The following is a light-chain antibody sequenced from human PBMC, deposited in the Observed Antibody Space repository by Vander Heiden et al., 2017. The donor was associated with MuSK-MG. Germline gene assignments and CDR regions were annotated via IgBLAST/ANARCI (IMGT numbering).Light chain of an antibody. J-gene: IGKJ1*01. Sequence: DIQKTPSPSSVSASVGDRVTITCRASQNIRSWLAWYQQKPGKAPNLLIYKASSLESGVPSRFSGSGSGTEFTLTISSLQPDDFATYYCQQYNTYWTFGQGTKVEIK. CDR1: QNIRSW. CDR2: KAS. CDR3: QQYNTYWT. V-gene: IGKV1-5*03.